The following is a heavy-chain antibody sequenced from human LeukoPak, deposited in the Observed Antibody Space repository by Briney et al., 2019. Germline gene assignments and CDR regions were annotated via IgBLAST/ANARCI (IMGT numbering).Heavy chain of an antibody. CDR2: ISSSSSYI. Sequence: GGSLRLSCAASGFTFSSYSMNWVRQAPGKGLEWVSSISSSSSYIYYADSVKGRFTISRDNAKNSLYLQMNSLRAEDTAVYYCAREIRGSGWGDYYYGMDVWGQGTTVTVSS. D-gene: IGHD6-19*01. CDR1: GFTFSSYS. CDR3: AREIRGSGWGDYYYGMDV. V-gene: IGHV3-21*01. J-gene: IGHJ6*02.